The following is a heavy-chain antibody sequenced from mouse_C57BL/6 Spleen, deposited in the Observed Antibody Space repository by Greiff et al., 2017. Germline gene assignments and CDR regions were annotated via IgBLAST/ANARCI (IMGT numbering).Heavy chain of an antibody. CDR2: IYPGDGDT. D-gene: IGHD1-1*01. CDR1: GYAFSSYW. CDR3: ARDYYGSQYYFDY. J-gene: IGHJ2*01. V-gene: IGHV1-80*01. Sequence: QVQLQQSGAELVKPGASVKISCKASGYAFSSYWMNWVKQRPGKGLEWIGQIYPGDGDTNYNGKFKGKATLTADKSSSTAYMQLSSLTSEDSAVYFCARDYYGSQYYFDYLGQGTTLTVSS.